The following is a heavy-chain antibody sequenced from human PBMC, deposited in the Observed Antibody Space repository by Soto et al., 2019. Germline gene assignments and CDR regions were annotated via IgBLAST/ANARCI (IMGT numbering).Heavy chain of an antibody. CDR1: GFTVSNNY. D-gene: IGHD6-13*01. CDR2: IYSGGET. J-gene: IGHJ5*02. CDR3: GKRGRIAATGPNWFDP. V-gene: IGHV3-66*01. Sequence: PGGSLRLTCAASGFTVSNNYVSWVRQAPGKGLEWVSVIYSGGETYYADSVKGRVTTSRDNSKNTVYLQMNRLRVEDTAVYYCGKRGRIAATGPNWFDPWGQGTLVTVSS.